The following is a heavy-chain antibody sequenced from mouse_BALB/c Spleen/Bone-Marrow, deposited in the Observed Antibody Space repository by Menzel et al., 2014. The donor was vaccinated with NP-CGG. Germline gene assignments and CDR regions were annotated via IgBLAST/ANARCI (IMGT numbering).Heavy chain of an antibody. CDR3: ARRPMIYYYALDY. Sequence: QVQLQQSGTELVKPGALVKLSCKASGYTFTSYWIHWVKQGPGQGLEWIGEIHPSNGRTNYSEKFKTKATLTVDKSSSTAYLQLSSLTSEDTAVYYCARRPMIYYYALDYWGQGTSVTVSS. V-gene: IGHV1S81*02. CDR2: IHPSNGRT. J-gene: IGHJ4*01. CDR1: GYTFTSYW. D-gene: IGHD2-4*01.